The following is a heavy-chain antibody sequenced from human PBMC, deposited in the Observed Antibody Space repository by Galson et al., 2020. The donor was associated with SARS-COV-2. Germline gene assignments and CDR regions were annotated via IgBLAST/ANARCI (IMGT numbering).Heavy chain of an antibody. CDR1: GFTFTSYW. CDR3: ARETSYSGNFFSDF. J-gene: IGHJ4*02. V-gene: IGHV3-74*01. Sequence: TGGSLRLSCAASGFTFTSYWMQWVRQAPGQGLVWVSRIKTDGTKTSHADSVKGRFTISRDNARNTLYLQMNSLRVEDTAVYYCARETSYSGNFFSDFWGQGTLVTVSS. CDR2: IKTDGTKT. D-gene: IGHD3-10*01.